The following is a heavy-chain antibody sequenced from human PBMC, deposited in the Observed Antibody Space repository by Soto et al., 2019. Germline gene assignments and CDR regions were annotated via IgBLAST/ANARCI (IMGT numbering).Heavy chain of an antibody. D-gene: IGHD3-10*01. CDR2: INHSGST. V-gene: IGHV4-34*01. J-gene: IGHJ4*02. Sequence: SETLSLTCAVYGGSFSGYYWGWIRQPPGKGLEWIGEINHSGSTNYNPSLKSRVTISVDTSKNQFSLKLSSVTAADTAVYYCARGRRITMVRGVIGYWGQGTLVTVSS. CDR3: ARGRRITMVRGVIGY. CDR1: GGSFSGYY.